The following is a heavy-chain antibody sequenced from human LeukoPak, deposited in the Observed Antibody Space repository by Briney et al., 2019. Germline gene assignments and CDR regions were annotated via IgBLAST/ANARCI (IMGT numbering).Heavy chain of an antibody. Sequence: GGSLRLSCAASGFTFSIYWMHWVRQAPGKGLVWVSRINSDGSSTSYADSVKGRFTISRDNAKSSLYLQMNSLRVEDTAVYYCARNPQWLSYSMDVWGQGTTVTVSS. V-gene: IGHV3-74*01. J-gene: IGHJ6*02. D-gene: IGHD6-19*01. CDR2: INSDGSST. CDR1: GFTFSIYW. CDR3: ARNPQWLSYSMDV.